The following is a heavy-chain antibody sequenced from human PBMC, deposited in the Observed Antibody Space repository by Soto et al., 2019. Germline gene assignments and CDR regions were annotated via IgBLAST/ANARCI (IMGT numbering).Heavy chain of an antibody. CDR3: ARGSIYNWNYGGSSFDY. D-gene: IGHD1-7*01. Sequence: QVQLVQSGAEVKKPGSSVKVSCKASGGTFSSYAISWVRQAPGQGLEWMGGIIPIFGTANYAQKFQGRVTIAADESTSTAYMELSSLRSEDTAVYYCARGSIYNWNYGGSSFDYWGKGTLVTVSS. V-gene: IGHV1-69*01. J-gene: IGHJ4*02. CDR1: GGTFSSYA. CDR2: IIPIFGTA.